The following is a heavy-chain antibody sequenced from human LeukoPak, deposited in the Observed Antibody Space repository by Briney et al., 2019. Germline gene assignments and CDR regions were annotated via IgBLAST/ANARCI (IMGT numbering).Heavy chain of an antibody. Sequence: PSETLSLTCAVYGGSFSGYYWSWIRQPPGKGLEWIGEIYHSGSTNYNPSLKSRVTISVDTSKNQFSLKLSSVTAADTAVYYCAREGVVGAYGHFDYWGQGTLVTVSS. CDR2: IYHSGST. V-gene: IGHV4-34*01. J-gene: IGHJ4*02. D-gene: IGHD2-15*01. CDR3: AREGVVGAYGHFDY. CDR1: GGSFSGYY.